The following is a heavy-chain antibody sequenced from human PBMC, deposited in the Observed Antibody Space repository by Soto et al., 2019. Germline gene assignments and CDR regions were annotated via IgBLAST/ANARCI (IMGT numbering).Heavy chain of an antibody. CDR3: AGHMNGPWFFEL. V-gene: IGHV3-23*01. CDR1: GLTITSSA. D-gene: IGHD1-1*01. Sequence: EVQLLESGGGLMQPGGSLRLYCAASGLTITSSAMSWVRQAPGKGLEWVSAITGDGQSTYYAGSVKGRFTISSDNSKNAMFLQMNSLRVEDTDVYYCAGHMNGPWFFELWGRGTLVTVSS. J-gene: IGHJ2*01. CDR2: ITGDGQST.